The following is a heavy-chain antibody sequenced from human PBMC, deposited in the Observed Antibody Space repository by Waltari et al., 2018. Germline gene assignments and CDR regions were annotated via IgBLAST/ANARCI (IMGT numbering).Heavy chain of an antibody. CDR3: AKRGVFGSGSYFKNNWFDS. J-gene: IGHJ5*01. V-gene: IGHV3-23*01. Sequence: EVQLLESGGGLVQPGGSLRLSCAASGVTFSTYAMSWVRQAPGKGLEWVSTISGNGGSTYYADSVKGRFTISRDNSKNTLYLQMNSLRAEDTAVYYCAKRGVFGSGSYFKNNWFDSWGQGTLVTISS. CDR2: ISGNGGST. CDR1: GVTFSTYA. D-gene: IGHD3-10*01.